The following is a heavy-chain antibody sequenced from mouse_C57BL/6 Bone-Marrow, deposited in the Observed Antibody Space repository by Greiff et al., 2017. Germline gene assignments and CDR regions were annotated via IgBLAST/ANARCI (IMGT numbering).Heavy chain of an antibody. CDR1: GYAFSSSW. CDR3: ARDGVYYYGSSYLDY. J-gene: IGHJ2*01. CDR2: IYPGDGDT. D-gene: IGHD1-1*01. V-gene: IGHV1-82*01. Sequence: ESGPELVKPGASVKISCKASGYAFSSSWMNWVKQRPGKGLEWIGRIYPGDGDTNYNGKFKGKATLTADKSSSTAYMQLSSLTSEDSAVYFCARDGVYYYGSSYLDYWGQGTTLTVSS.